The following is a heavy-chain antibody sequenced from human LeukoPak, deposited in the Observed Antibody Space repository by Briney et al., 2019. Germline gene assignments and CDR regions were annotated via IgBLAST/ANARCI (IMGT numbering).Heavy chain of an antibody. CDR3: AKDTTRTDYGSGSFNYYYGMDV. D-gene: IGHD3-10*01. Sequence: GGSLRLSCAASGFTFSSYAMSWVRQAPGKGLEWVSAISGSGGSTYYAHSVKGRFTISRDNSKNTLYLQMNSLRAEDTAVYYCAKDTTRTDYGSGSFNYYYGMDVWGQGTTVTVSS. CDR1: GFTFSSYA. V-gene: IGHV3-23*01. J-gene: IGHJ6*02. CDR2: ISGSGGST.